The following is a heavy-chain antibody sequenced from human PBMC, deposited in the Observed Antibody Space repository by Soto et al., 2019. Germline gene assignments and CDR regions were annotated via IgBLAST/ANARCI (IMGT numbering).Heavy chain of an antibody. J-gene: IGHJ6*02. V-gene: IGHV1-3*01. CDR2: INAGNGNT. Sequence: ASVKVSCKASGYTFTSYAMHWVRQAPGQRLEWMGWINAGNGNTKYSQKFQGRVTITRDTSASTAYMELSSLRSEDTAVYYCASKGGSSGYYYGMDVWGQGTTVTVSS. D-gene: IGHD6-6*01. CDR1: GYTFTSYA. CDR3: ASKGGSSGYYYGMDV.